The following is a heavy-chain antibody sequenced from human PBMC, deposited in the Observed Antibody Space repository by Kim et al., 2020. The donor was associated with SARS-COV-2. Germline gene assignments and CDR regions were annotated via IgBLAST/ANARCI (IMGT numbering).Heavy chain of an antibody. CDR1: GFSLNNYG. V-gene: IGHV3-33*01. Sequence: GGSLRLSCAVSGFSLNNYGMHWVRQAPGKGLEWVSLISFDGKNKYYADSVKGRFTISRDNSKNMLLLEINSLRAEDTALYYCARERAINDYDDTWPNDAFDVWGQGTLVSVSS. CDR3: ARERAINDYDDTWPNDAFDV. J-gene: IGHJ3*01. D-gene: IGHD3-22*01. CDR2: ISFDGKNK.